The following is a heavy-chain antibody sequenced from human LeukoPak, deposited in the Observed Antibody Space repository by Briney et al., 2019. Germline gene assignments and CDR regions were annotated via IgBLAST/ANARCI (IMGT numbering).Heavy chain of an antibody. Sequence: GGSLRLSCVASGFTFSSYGMHWARQAPGKGLEWVAVIWYDGSNKYYADSVKGRFTISRDNSKNTLYLQMNSLRAEDTAVYYCAKEGPTSGWYSGFDYWGQGTLVTVSS. CDR1: GFTFSSYG. D-gene: IGHD6-19*01. V-gene: IGHV3-33*06. CDR3: AKEGPTSGWYSGFDY. J-gene: IGHJ4*02. CDR2: IWYDGSNK.